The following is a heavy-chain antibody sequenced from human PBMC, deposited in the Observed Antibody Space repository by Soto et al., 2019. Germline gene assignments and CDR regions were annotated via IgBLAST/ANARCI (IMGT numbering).Heavy chain of an antibody. D-gene: IGHD3-22*01. Sequence: SSVQVSCKASGGTFSSYAISWVRQAPGQGLEWMGGIIPIFGTANYAQKFQGRVTITADESTSTAYMELSSLRSEDTAVYYCARDPLDYYYDSSGYYLLDYWGQGTLVTVCS. CDR2: IIPIFGTA. CDR3: ARDPLDYYYDSSGYYLLDY. J-gene: IGHJ4*02. CDR1: GGTFSSYA. V-gene: IGHV1-69*13.